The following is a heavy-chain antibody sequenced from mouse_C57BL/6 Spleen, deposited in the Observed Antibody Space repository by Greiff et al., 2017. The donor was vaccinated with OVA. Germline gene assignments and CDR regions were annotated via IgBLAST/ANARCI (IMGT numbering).Heavy chain of an antibody. CDR3: ARLLDGYPSWFAY. J-gene: IGHJ3*01. D-gene: IGHD2-3*01. CDR1: EYEFPSHD. V-gene: IGHV5-2*01. Sequence: EVMLVESGGGLVQPGESLKLSCESNEYEFPSHDMSWVRKTPEKRLELVAAINSDGGSTYYPDTMERRFIISRDNTKKTLYLQMSSLRSEDTALYDGARLLDGYPSWFAYWGQGTLVTVSA. CDR2: INSDGGST.